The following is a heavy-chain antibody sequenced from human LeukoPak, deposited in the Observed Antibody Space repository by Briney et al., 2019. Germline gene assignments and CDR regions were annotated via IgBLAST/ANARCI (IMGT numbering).Heavy chain of an antibody. D-gene: IGHD1-26*01. Sequence: SETLSLTCTVSGGSISSSSYYWGWIRQPPGKGLEWIGSIYYSGSTYYNPSLKSRVTISVDTSKNQFSLKLSSVTAADTAVYYCAKDLRYSGSLRAMDYWGQGTLVTVSS. CDR1: GGSISSSSYY. CDR2: IYYSGST. V-gene: IGHV4-39*07. CDR3: AKDLRYSGSLRAMDY. J-gene: IGHJ4*02.